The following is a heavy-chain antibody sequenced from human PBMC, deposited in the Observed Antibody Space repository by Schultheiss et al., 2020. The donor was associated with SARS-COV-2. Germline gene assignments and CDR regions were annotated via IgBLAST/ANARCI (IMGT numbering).Heavy chain of an antibody. CDR2: IYWDDDK. J-gene: IGHJ4*02. V-gene: IGHV2-5*02. D-gene: IGHD6-19*01. CDR1: GFSLSTSGVG. CDR3: ARTRGYSSGWCYYFDY. Sequence: SGSTLVKPTQTLTLTCTFSGFSLSTSGVGVGWIRQPPGKALEWLALIYWDDDKRYSPSLKTRLTISKDTSKNQVVLTMTNMDPVDTATYYCARTRGYSSGWCYYFDYWGQGTLVTVSS.